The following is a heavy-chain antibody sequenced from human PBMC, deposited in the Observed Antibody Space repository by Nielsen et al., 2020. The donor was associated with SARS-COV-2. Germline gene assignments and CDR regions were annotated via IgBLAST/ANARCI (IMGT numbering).Heavy chain of an antibody. CDR3: ARALLVMDSSSSFNYMDV. D-gene: IGHD6-6*01. CDR2: INPSGGST. J-gene: IGHJ6*03. V-gene: IGHV1-46*01. Sequence: WVRQAPGQGLEWMGIINPSGGSTSYAQKFQGRVTMTRDTSTSTVYMELSSLRSADTSVYYCARALLVMDSSSSFNYMDVWGKGTTVTVSS.